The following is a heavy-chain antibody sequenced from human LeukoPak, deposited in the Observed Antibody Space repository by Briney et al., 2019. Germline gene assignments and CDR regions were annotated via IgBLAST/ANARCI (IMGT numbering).Heavy chain of an antibody. CDR1: GYTFTSYG. D-gene: IGHD6-13*01. Sequence: ASVKVSCKSSGYTFTSYGMSWVRQAPGQGLEWMGWISAYNGNTNYSQKLQGSVTMTTVTSTSTLYIALRRLRSYDTPVYYCSRERAGAGTIHYWGGGTVVTVSS. V-gene: IGHV1-18*01. J-gene: IGHJ4*02. CDR3: SRERAGAGTIHY. CDR2: ISAYNGNT.